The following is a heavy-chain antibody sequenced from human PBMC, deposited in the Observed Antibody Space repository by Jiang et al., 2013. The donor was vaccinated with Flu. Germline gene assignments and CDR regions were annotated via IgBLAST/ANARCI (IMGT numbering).Heavy chain of an antibody. CDR2: IDWDDDK. CDR3: ARIRAAAAGNLDAFDI. CDR1: GFSLSNTRMG. J-gene: IGHJ3*02. V-gene: IGHV2-70*01. Sequence: PTQTLTLTCTVSGFSLSNTRMGVSWIRQPPGKALEWLALIDWDDDKHYSTSLKTRLTISKDTSKNQVVLTMTNMGPVDTATYYCARIRAAAAGNLDAFDIWGQGTMVTISS. D-gene: IGHD6-13*01.